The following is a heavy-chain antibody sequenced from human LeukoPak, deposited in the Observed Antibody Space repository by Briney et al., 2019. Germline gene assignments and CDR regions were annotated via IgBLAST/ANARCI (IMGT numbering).Heavy chain of an antibody. D-gene: IGHD3-22*01. CDR2: IYHSGSI. CDR1: AYSISSGYY. V-gene: IGHV4-38-2*01. Sequence: PSETLSLTCAVSAYSISSGYYWGWIRQPPGKGLEWIGSIYHSGSIYYNPSLKTRVTISVDTSKNQFSLKLSSVTAADTAVYYCARGYYDSSGYYWNYFDYWGQGTLVTVSS. J-gene: IGHJ4*02. CDR3: ARGYYDSSGYYWNYFDY.